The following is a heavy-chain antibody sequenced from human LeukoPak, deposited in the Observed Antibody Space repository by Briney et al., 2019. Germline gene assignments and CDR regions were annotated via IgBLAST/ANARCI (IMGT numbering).Heavy chain of an antibody. CDR3: AKDKLLLWFGELLVDY. V-gene: IGHV3-30*02. D-gene: IGHD3-10*01. J-gene: IGHJ4*02. Sequence: PGGSLRLSCAASGFSFSSYGMYWVRQAPGKGLEWVAFIRYDGSNKYYADSVKGRFTISRDNSKNTLYLQMNSLRAEDTAVYYCAKDKLLLWFGELLVDYWGQGTLVTVSS. CDR1: GFSFSSYG. CDR2: IRYDGSNK.